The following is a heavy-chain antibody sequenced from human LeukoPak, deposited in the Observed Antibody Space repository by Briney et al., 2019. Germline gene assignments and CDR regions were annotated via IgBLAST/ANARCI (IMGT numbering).Heavy chain of an antibody. CDR1: GFTFSSYS. J-gene: IGHJ4*02. D-gene: IGHD2-2*02. V-gene: IGHV3-48*01. CDR2: ISSSSSTI. Sequence: GGSLRLSCAASGFTFSSYSMNWVRQAPGKGLEWVSYISSSSSTIYYADSVKGRFTISRDNAKNSLYPQMNSLRAEDTAVYYCARLYHVWGQGTLVTVSS. CDR3: ARLYHV.